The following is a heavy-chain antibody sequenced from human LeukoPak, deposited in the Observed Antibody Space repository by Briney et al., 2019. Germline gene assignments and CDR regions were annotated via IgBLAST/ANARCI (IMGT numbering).Heavy chain of an antibody. V-gene: IGHV3-43*01. Sequence: PGGSLRLSCAASGFIFDDYTMHWVRHAPGKGLEWVSLISWDGGSTYYADSVKGRFTISRDNSKNTLYLQMNSLRAEDTAVYYCAKASVYYGSGGLFDYWGQGTLVTVSS. CDR1: GFIFDDYT. CDR3: AKASVYYGSGGLFDY. D-gene: IGHD3-10*01. J-gene: IGHJ4*02. CDR2: ISWDGGST.